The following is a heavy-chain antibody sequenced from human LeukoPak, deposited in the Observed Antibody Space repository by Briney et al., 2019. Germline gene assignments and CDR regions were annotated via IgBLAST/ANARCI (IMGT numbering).Heavy chain of an antibody. Sequence: QPGGSLRLSCAASGFTFSSSAMHWVRQAPGKGLEWVAFIRYDGSNQYYADSVMGRFTISRDNSKNTLYLQMNSLRPEDTAVYYCAKDLVESVWVYYFDSWGQGSLVTVSS. V-gene: IGHV3-30*02. CDR2: IRYDGSNQ. J-gene: IGHJ4*02. CDR3: AKDLVESVWVYYFDS. D-gene: IGHD7-27*01. CDR1: GFTFSSSA.